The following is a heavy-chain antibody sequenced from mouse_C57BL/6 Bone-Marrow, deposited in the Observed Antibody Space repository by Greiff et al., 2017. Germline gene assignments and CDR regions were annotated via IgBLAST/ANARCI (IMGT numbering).Heavy chain of an antibody. CDR2: ISNGGGST. CDR3: ARQRTCYSDWYFDV. CDR1: GFTFSDYY. D-gene: IGHD2-12*01. J-gene: IGHJ1*03. V-gene: IGHV5-12*01. Sequence: EVKLVESGGGLVQPGGSLKLSCAASGFTFSDYYMYWVRQTPEKRLEWVAYISNGGGSTYYPDKGKGRFTISRDNAKNTLYLQMSRLKAEETAMYYCARQRTCYSDWYFDVWGTGTTVTVSS.